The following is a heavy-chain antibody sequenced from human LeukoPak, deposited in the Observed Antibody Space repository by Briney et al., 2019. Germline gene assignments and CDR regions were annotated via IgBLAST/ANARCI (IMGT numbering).Heavy chain of an antibody. D-gene: IGHD2-2*02. V-gene: IGHV4-4*02. Sequence: SETLSLTCAVSGGSINSGNWWSWVRQPPGKGLEWIGEIYHSGSTNYNPSLKSRVTISVDEFKNQFSLNLTSVTAADTAVYHCASAPILRGEGGEHYNYGMYVWGQGTTVTVSS. CDR3: ASAPILRGEGGEHYNYGMYV. CDR2: IYHSGST. J-gene: IGHJ6*02. CDR1: GGSINSGNW.